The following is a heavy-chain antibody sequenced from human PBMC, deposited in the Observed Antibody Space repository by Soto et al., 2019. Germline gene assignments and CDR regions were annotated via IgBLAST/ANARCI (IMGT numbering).Heavy chain of an antibody. CDR3: ARGTYYDYVWGSYRYTPHYYYGMDV. Sequence: ASVKVSCKASGYTFTSQNMHWVRQAPGQGLEWMGVINPGNGTTKYAQKFQGRVTMTTDTSTSTAYMELRSLRSDDTAVYYCARGTYYDYVWGSYRYTPHYYYGMDVWGQGTTVTVSS. D-gene: IGHD3-16*02. CDR2: INPGNGTT. CDR1: GYTFTSQN. V-gene: IGHV1-46*01. J-gene: IGHJ6*02.